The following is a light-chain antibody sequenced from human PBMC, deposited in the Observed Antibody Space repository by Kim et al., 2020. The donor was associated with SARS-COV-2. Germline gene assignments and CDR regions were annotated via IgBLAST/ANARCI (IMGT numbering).Light chain of an antibody. CDR1: SLRSYY. Sequence: SSELTQDPAVSVALGQTVRITCQGDSLRSYYASWYQQKPGQAPLLVIYGKNDRPSGIPDLFSGSTSGNTASLTITGAQAEDEADYYCNSRDSSGNHLVFG. CDR3: NSRDSSGNHLV. CDR2: GKN. V-gene: IGLV3-19*01. J-gene: IGLJ2*01.